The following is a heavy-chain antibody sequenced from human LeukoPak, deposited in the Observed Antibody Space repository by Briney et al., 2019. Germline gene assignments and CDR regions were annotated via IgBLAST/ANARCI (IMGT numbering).Heavy chain of an antibody. V-gene: IGHV3-23*01. CDR3: AKGTDTTGRHNFDI. CDR1: GFTFTFYA. D-gene: IGHD2-8*02. J-gene: IGHJ4*02. CDR2: ITSSGDGT. Sequence: PGGSLRLSCEASGFTFTFYAMHWVRQAPGKGLEWVSSITSSGDGTFYTDSLSGRFTISRDNAKKAVFLQMKSLRRGDSALYFCAKGTDTTGRHNFDIWGQGTLVTVSS.